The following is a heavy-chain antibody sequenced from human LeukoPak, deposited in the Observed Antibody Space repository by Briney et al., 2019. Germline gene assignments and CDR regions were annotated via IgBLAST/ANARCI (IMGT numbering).Heavy chain of an antibody. V-gene: IGHV3-30*02. CDR1: GFTFSSYA. D-gene: IGHD4-17*01. CDR3: ARDGDGDYVFSYYFDY. CDR2: IRSDGSKK. Sequence: GGSLRLSCAASGFTFSSYAMHWVRQAPGKGLEWVAFIRSDGSKKYYADSVKGRFTISRDNSKNTLYLQMNSLRVEDTAVYYCARDGDGDYVFSYYFDYWGQGTLVTVSS. J-gene: IGHJ4*02.